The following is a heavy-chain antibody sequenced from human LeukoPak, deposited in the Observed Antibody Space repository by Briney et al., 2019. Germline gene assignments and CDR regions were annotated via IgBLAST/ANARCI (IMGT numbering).Heavy chain of an antibody. CDR2: IKQDGSEK. CDR3: ARRGTSSSWAHFDY. CDR1: GFSFNIYW. V-gene: IGHV3-7*03. Sequence: GGSLRLSCAASGFSFNIYWMSWVRQAPGKGLEWVANIKQDGSEKYYVDSVKGRFTISRDNAKNSLYLQMNSLEAEDTAVYYCARRGTSSSWAHFDYWGQGTLVTVSS. D-gene: IGHD6-13*01. J-gene: IGHJ4*02.